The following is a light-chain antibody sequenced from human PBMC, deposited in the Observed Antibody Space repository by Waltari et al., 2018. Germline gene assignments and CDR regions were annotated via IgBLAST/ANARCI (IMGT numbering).Light chain of an antibody. Sequence: QPALTQPASVSGSPGQSITLSCTGTRSDVGSYNVASWSQHYPGKAPKFRIYEASAGPSGVSNRFSGSKSGNTASLTISGLQAEDEADYYCCSYAGGTTYVFGTGTKVTVL. J-gene: IGLJ1*01. CDR2: EAS. CDR3: CSYAGGTTYV. V-gene: IGLV2-23*01. CDR1: RSDVGSYNV.